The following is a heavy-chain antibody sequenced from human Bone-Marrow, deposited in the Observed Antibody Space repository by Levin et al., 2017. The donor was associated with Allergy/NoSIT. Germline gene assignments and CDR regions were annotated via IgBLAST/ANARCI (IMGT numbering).Heavy chain of an antibody. Sequence: GGSLRLSCAASGFTFSSYWMSWVRQAPGKGLEWVANIKQDGSEKYYVDSVKGRFTISRDNAKNSLYLQMNSLRAEDTAVYYCARDSSVGGPVAGPFDYWGQGTLVTVSS. CDR3: ARDSSVGGPVAGPFDY. D-gene: IGHD6-19*01. V-gene: IGHV3-7*01. J-gene: IGHJ4*02. CDR1: GFTFSSYW. CDR2: IKQDGSEK.